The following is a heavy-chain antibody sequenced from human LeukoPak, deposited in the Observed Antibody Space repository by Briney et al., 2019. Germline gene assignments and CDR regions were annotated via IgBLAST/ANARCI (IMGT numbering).Heavy chain of an antibody. CDR1: GLTFSSHW. D-gene: IGHD5-12*01. Sequence: GGSLRLSCAASGLTFSSHWMHWVRQAPGKGLVWVSRINSDGTSTSYADSVKGRFTTSRDNAKNTLYLQMNSLRAEDTAVYYCARGLGYDNIVTYWGQGTLFTVSS. J-gene: IGHJ4*02. V-gene: IGHV3-74*01. CDR3: ARGLGYDNIVTY. CDR2: INSDGTST.